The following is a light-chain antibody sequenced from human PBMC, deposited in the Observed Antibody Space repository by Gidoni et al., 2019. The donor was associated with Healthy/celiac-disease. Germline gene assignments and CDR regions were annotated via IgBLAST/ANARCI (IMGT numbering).Light chain of an antibody. CDR3: QQYNSYST. CDR1: QSISSW. V-gene: IGKV1-5*01. CDR2: DAS. J-gene: IGKJ2*01. Sequence: DIQMTQSPSTLSASVGDRVTITCRASQSISSWFAWYQQKPGKAPKLLIYDASILESGVPSRFSGSGSGTEFTLTISSLQPDDFATYYCQQYNSYSTFGQGTKLEIK.